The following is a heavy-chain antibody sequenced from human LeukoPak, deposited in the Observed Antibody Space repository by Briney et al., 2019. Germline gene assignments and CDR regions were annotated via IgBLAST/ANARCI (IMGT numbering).Heavy chain of an antibody. V-gene: IGHV1-8*03. CDR3: ARVAVTEYYFDY. CDR1: GYTFTSYD. D-gene: IGHD2-21*02. Sequence: GASVKVSCKASGYTFTSYDINWVRQATGQGLEWMGWMNPNSGNTGYAQKFQGRVTITRNTSISTAYMELSSLRAEDTAVYYCARVAVTEYYFDYWGQGTLVTVSS. CDR2: MNPNSGNT. J-gene: IGHJ4*02.